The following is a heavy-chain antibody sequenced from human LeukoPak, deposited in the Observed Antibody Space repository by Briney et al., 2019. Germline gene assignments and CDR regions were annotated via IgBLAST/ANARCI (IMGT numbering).Heavy chain of an antibody. CDR3: ARDGGYCSSSTGCCSLAEYYYYGLDV. CDR1: GYNFASYY. D-gene: IGHD2-2*01. J-gene: IGHJ6*02. Sequence: GASVKVSCKASGYNFASYYIHWVRQAPGQGLEWMGRINPDSGGTNYAQKFEGRVTMTRDTSINTAYMELSSLRSDDTAVYYCARDGGYCSSSTGCCSLAEYYYYGLDVWGQASTVTVS. V-gene: IGHV1-2*06. CDR2: INPDSGGT.